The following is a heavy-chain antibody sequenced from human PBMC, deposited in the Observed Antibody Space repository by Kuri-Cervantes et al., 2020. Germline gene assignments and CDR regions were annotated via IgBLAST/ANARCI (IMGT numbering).Heavy chain of an antibody. D-gene: IGHD3-22*01. CDR1: GFTFSSYA. CDR3: AGGRRPYYYDSPGDY. Sequence: GESLKISCAASGFTFSSYAMSWVRQAPGKGLEWVSAISGSGGSTYYADSVKGRFTISRDNSKNTLYVQLSSLRIEDTAVYYCAGGRRPYYYDSPGDYWGQGTLVTVSS. CDR2: ISGSGGST. J-gene: IGHJ4*02. V-gene: IGHV3-23*01.